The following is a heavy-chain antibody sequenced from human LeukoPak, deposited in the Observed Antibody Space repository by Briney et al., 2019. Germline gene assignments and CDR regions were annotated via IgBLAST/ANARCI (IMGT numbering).Heavy chain of an antibody. Sequence: GASVKVSCKVHGDTVIVLSIHWVRQVPGKGLEWMGGFDPEEVETVYAQKFQGRVTMTEDTSTDTVHMDLSSLTSDDTAFYYCAPTKAPGADERGEGTLEIWGQGTVVIVSS. CDR2: FDPEEVET. J-gene: IGHJ3*02. CDR3: APTKAPGADERGEGTLEI. D-gene: IGHD3-16*01. CDR1: GDTVIVLS. V-gene: IGHV1-24*01.